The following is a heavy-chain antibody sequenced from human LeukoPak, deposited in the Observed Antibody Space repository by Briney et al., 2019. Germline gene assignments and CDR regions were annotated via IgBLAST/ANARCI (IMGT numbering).Heavy chain of an antibody. V-gene: IGHV3-11*06. CDR1: GFTFSDYY. Sequence: GGSLRLSCAASGFTFSDYYMSWIRQAPGKWLEWVSYISISSSYTNYADSVKGRFTISRDNAKNSLYLQMNSLRAEDTAVYYCARHGPWDYGGNSGEWFDPWGQGTLVTVSS. CDR3: ARHGPWDYGGNSGEWFDP. CDR2: ISISSSYT. D-gene: IGHD4-23*01. J-gene: IGHJ5*02.